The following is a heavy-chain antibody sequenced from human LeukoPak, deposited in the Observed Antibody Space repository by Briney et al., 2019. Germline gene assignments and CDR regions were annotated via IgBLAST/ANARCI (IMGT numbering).Heavy chain of an antibody. Sequence: KPSETLSLTCAVYGGSFSGYYWSWIRQPPGKGLEWIGEINHSGSTNYNPSLKSQVTISVDTSKNQFSLKLSSVTAADTAVYYCARGGGELAIDYWGQGTLVTVSS. CDR2: INHSGST. D-gene: IGHD1-26*01. CDR1: GGSFSGYY. J-gene: IGHJ4*02. V-gene: IGHV4-34*01. CDR3: ARGGGELAIDY.